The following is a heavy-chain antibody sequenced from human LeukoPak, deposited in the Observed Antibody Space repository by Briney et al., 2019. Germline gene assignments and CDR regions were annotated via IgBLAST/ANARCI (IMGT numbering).Heavy chain of an antibody. CDR3: AKEGDVLRYFDWVLANFDY. J-gene: IGHJ4*02. V-gene: IGHV3-23*01. CDR1: GFTLSSYA. D-gene: IGHD3-9*01. CDR2: IRGSGGRT. Sequence: GGALRLSCAASGFTLSSYAMSWVRQAPGKGLEWVSAIRGSGGRTYYAHSVKGRFTISRDNSKNTLYLQMNSLRAEDTAVYYCAKEGDVLRYFDWVLANFDYWGQGTLVTVSS.